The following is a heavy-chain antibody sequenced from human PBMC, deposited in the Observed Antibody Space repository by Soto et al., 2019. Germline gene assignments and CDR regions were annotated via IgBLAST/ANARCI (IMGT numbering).Heavy chain of an antibody. CDR3: AREGGYSYASSGSDAFDI. J-gene: IGHJ3*02. Sequence: GASVKVSCKASGYTFTSYYMHWVRQAPGQGLEWMGIINPSGGSTSYAQKFQGRVTMTRDTSTSTVYMELSSLRSEDTAVYYCAREGGYSYASSGSDAFDIWGQGTIVTVS. V-gene: IGHV1-46*01. CDR1: GYTFTSYY. CDR2: INPSGGST. D-gene: IGHD3-22*01.